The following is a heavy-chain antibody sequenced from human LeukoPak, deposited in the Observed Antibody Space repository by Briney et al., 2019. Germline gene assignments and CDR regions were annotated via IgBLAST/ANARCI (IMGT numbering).Heavy chain of an antibody. D-gene: IGHD3-10*02. CDR2: IVVGSGKT. CDR1: GFSFTNSA. CDR3: AADDLVFGY. J-gene: IGHJ4*02. Sequence: GASVKVSCKDSGFSFTNSAVQWVRQARGQRLEWIGWIVVGSGKTKYAQNFQERVTITRNMSTRTVFMELISLRFDDTAVYYCAADDLVFGYWGQGTLVTVSS. V-gene: IGHV1-58*01.